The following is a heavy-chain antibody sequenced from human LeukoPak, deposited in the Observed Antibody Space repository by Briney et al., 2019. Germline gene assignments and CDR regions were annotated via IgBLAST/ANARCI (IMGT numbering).Heavy chain of an antibody. Sequence: GGSLRLSCTASGFTFSSYWMSWVRQAPGKGLEWVAVISYDGSNKYYADSVKGRFTFSRDNSKNTLFLQMNSLRPEDTALYYCARDLLGYCTGGSCYMISAFDIWGQGTMVIVPS. CDR1: GFTFSSYW. V-gene: IGHV3-30-3*01. D-gene: IGHD2-15*01. CDR2: ISYDGSNK. J-gene: IGHJ3*02. CDR3: ARDLLGYCTGGSCYMISAFDI.